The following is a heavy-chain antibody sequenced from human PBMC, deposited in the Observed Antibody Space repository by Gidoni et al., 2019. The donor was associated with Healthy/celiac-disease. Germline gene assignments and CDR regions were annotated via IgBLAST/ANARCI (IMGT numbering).Heavy chain of an antibody. CDR1: GSTFSSYS. V-gene: IGHV3-21*01. D-gene: IGHD1-26*01. CDR2: ISSSSSYI. J-gene: IGHJ4*02. Sequence: EVQLVESGGGLVKPGGSLRLSCAASGSTFSSYSMNWVRQAPGKGLEWVSSISSSSSYIYYADSVKGRFTISRDNAKNSLYLQMNSLRAEDTAVYYCARDPNSYYFDYWGQGTLVTVSS. CDR3: ARDPNSYYFDY.